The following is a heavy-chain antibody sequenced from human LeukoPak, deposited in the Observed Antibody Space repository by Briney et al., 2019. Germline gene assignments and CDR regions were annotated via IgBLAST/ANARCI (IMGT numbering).Heavy chain of an antibody. Sequence: GGSLRLSCAASGFSFSSYVMSWVRQAPGKGLEWVSSVSTGSNYIYYADSVKGRFTISRDNDKNSLYLQMNSLRAEDTAVYYCARDLFGSLDAFDIWGQGTMVTVSS. J-gene: IGHJ3*02. CDR1: GFSFSSYV. V-gene: IGHV3-21*01. D-gene: IGHD2-15*01. CDR3: ARDLFGSLDAFDI. CDR2: VSTGSNYI.